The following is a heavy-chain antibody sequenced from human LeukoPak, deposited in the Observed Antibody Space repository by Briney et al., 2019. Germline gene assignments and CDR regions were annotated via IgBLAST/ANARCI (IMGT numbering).Heavy chain of an antibody. CDR3: AKDPYDYYDSSGYYYEPYFDY. V-gene: IGHV3-30*04. CDR1: GFTFSSYA. D-gene: IGHD3-22*01. J-gene: IGHJ4*02. CDR2: ISYDGSNK. Sequence: GGSLRLSCAASGFTFSSYAMHWVRQAPGKGLEWVAVISYDGSNKYYADSVKGRFTISRDNSKNTLYLQMNSLRAEDTAVYYCAKDPYDYYDSSGYYYEPYFDYWGQGTLVTVSS.